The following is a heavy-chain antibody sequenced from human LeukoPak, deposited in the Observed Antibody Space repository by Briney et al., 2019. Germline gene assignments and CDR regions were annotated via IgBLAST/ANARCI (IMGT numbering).Heavy chain of an antibody. CDR2: IFTDGSAT. Sequence: GGSLRLSCVASEFDFFSYGMQWVRQAPGKGLVWVSRIFTDGSATSYADSVKGRFTISRDNAKNTLYLEMKSLRVEDTAVYYCARELPREVTLDSWGQGTLVTVSP. V-gene: IGHV3-74*01. J-gene: IGHJ5*01. CDR3: ARELPREVTLDS. D-gene: IGHD2-21*02. CDR1: EFDFFSYG.